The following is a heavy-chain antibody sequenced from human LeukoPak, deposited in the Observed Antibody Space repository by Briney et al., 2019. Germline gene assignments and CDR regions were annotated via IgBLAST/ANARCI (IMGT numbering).Heavy chain of an antibody. CDR2: IIPMFGTA. CDR1: GGTFSSYA. V-gene: IGHV1-69*05. J-gene: IGHJ5*02. CDR3: ARWAYGPQLENRFDP. Sequence: SVKVSCKGSGGTFSSYAISWVRQAPGQGLEWMGGIIPMFGTANYAQKFQGRVRITTDESKGTAYMELSSLRSEDTAVYYCARWAYGPQLENRFDPWGQGTLVTVSS. D-gene: IGHD3-10*01.